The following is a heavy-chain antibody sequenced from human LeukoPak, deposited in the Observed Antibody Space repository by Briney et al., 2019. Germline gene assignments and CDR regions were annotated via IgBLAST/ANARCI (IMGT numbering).Heavy chain of an antibody. Sequence: GGSLRLSCAASGFTFSSYAMTWVRQAPGKGLEWVSTISGGGGSTYYADSVKGRFTISRDNSKNTLYLQVNSLRAEDTAVYYCAKGGKWDVTPFDYWGQGTLVTVSS. CDR2: ISGGGGST. CDR3: AKGGKWDVTPFDY. D-gene: IGHD1-26*01. CDR1: GFTFSSYA. J-gene: IGHJ4*02. V-gene: IGHV3-23*01.